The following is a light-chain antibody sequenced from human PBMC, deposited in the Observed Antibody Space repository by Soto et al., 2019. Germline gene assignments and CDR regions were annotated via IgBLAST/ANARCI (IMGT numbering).Light chain of an antibody. Sequence: DIQMTQSPSTLSASVGDRVTITCRASQSISSWLAWYQQKPGTAPKLLIYKASTLQSGVPSRFSGSGSGTEFTLTISSLQPDDSATYYCCSYAGSSTFVFGTGT. CDR2: KAS. CDR1: QSISSW. J-gene: IGKJ3*01. CDR3: CSYAGSSTFV. V-gene: IGKV1-5*03.